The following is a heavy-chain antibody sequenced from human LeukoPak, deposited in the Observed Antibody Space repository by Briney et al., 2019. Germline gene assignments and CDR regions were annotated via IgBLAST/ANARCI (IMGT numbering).Heavy chain of an antibody. J-gene: IGHJ3*02. Sequence: GGSLRLSCAASGFTFSNHWMSWVRQAPGKGLEWVSAISGSGGSTYYADSVKGRFTISRDNSKNTLYLQMNSLRAEDTAVYYCAKGDRITVTTYAFDIWGQGTMVTVSS. CDR2: ISGSGGST. V-gene: IGHV3-23*01. CDR3: AKGDRITVTTYAFDI. D-gene: IGHD4-17*01. CDR1: GFTFSNHW.